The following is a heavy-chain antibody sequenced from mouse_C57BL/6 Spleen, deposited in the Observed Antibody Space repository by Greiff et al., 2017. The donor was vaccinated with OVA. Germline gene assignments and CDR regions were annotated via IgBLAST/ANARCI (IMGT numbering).Heavy chain of an antibody. CDR3: ARGGDSSGYPDY. CDR1: GYTFTSYW. D-gene: IGHD3-2*02. J-gene: IGHJ2*01. CDR2: IDPSDSYT. Sequence: VQLQQPGAELVRPGTSVKLSCKASGYTFTSYWMHWVKQRPGQGLEWIGVIDPSDSYTNYNQKFKGRATLTVDTSSSTAYMQLSSLTSEDSAVYYCARGGDSSGYPDYWGQSTTLTVSS. V-gene: IGHV1-59*01.